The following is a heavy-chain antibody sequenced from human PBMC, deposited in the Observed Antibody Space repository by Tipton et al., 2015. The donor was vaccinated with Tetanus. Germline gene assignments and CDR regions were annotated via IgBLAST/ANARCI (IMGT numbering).Heavy chain of an antibody. Sequence: SGVIFRLYTMSWVRQAPGKGLVWVSRINSDGSSTSHADSVKGRFTISRDNSKNTLYLQMNSLRDDDTAVYYCAAGWLSHDYWGQGVLVTVSS. D-gene: IGHD5-12*01. CDR3: AAGWLSHDY. J-gene: IGHJ4*02. V-gene: IGHV3-74*01. CDR2: INSDGSST. CDR1: GVIFRLYT.